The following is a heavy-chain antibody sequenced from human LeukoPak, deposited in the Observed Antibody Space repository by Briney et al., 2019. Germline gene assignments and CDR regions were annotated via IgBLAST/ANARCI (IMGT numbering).Heavy chain of an antibody. D-gene: IGHD3-9*01. CDR1: GYSFTSYW. J-gene: IGHJ2*01. CDR2: TYPGDSDT. CDR3: ARGDYDILTGPMPYWYFDL. V-gene: IGHV5-51*01. Sequence: GESLKISCKGSGYSFTSYWIGWVRQMPGKGLEWMGITYPGDSDTRYSPSFQGQVTISADKSISTAYLQWSSLKASDTAMYYCARGDYDILTGPMPYWYFDLWGRGTLVTVSS.